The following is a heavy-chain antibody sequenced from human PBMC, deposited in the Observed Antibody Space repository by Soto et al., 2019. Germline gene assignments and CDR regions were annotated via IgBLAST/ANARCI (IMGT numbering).Heavy chain of an antibody. CDR3: ARGLRLRYFDWLPHDAFDI. D-gene: IGHD3-9*01. V-gene: IGHV4-34*01. CDR2: INHSGST. Sequence: PSETLSLTCAVYGGSFSGYYWSWIRQPPGKGLERIGEINHSGSTNYNPSLKSRVTISVDTSKNQFSLKLSSVTAADTAVYYCARGLRLRYFDWLPHDAFDIWGQGTMVTVSS. CDR1: GGSFSGYY. J-gene: IGHJ3*02.